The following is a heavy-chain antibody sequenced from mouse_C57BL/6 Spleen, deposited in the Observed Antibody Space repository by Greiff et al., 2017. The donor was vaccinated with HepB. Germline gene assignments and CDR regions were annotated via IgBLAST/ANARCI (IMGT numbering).Heavy chain of an antibody. CDR3: TRGHSSGPFFDY. J-gene: IGHJ2*01. V-gene: IGHV1-5*01. CDR2: IYPGNSDT. D-gene: IGHD3-1*01. CDR1: GYTFTSYW. Sequence: VQLQQSGTVLARPGASVKMSCKTSGYTFTSYWMHWVKQRPGQGLEWIGAIYPGNSDTSYNQKFKGKAKLTAVTSASTAYMELSSLTNEDSAVYYCTRGHSSGPFFDYWGQGTTLTVSS.